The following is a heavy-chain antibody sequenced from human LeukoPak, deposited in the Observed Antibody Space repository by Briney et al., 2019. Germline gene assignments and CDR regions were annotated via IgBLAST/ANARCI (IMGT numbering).Heavy chain of an antibody. CDR2: IYTSGST. CDR1: GGSISSGSYY. V-gene: IGHV4-61*02. CDR3: ARDRGGYAS. Sequence: ASETLSLTCTVSGGSISSGSYYWSWIRQPAGKGREWIGRIYTSGSTNYNPSLKSRVTISVDTSKNQFSLPQSSTTAADTAVYYCARDRGGYASWGQGTLVTVSS. D-gene: IGHD5-12*01. J-gene: IGHJ4*02.